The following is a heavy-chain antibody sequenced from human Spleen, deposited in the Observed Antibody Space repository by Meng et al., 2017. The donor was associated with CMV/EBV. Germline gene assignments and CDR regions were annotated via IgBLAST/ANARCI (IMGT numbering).Heavy chain of an antibody. D-gene: IGHD1-1*01. CDR1: GAFISSGGYY. CDR3: AGPDDMGSSPHDPFDM. CDR2: IYYSGST. J-gene: IGHJ3*02. Sequence: LRLSCTVSGAFISSGGYYWSWIRQHPGKGLEWIGYIYYSGSTYYNPSLKSRVTISVDTSKNHFSLKLTSVTAADTAMYYCAGPDDMGSSPHDPFDMWGQGTMVTVSS. V-gene: IGHV4-31*03.